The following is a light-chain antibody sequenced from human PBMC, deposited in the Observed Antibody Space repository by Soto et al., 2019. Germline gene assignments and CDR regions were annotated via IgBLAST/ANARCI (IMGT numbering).Light chain of an antibody. CDR1: SSDLGGYNY. V-gene: IGLV2-14*01. Sequence: QSALTQPTSVSGSPGQSITISCTGSSSDLGGYNYVSWYQQHPGKAPKVMIYDVSNRPSGVSNRFSGSKSGNTASLTISGLQAEDEADYYCSSFTSSGTRVVFGGGTKHTVL. CDR2: DVS. CDR3: SSFTSSGTRVV. J-gene: IGLJ2*01.